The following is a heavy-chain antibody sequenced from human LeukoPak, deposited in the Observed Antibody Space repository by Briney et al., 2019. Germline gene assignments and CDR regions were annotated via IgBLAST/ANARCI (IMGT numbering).Heavy chain of an antibody. CDR1: GGSISSHY. D-gene: IGHD3-16*02. V-gene: IGHV4-59*11. Sequence: SETLSLTCTVSGGSISSHYWNWIRQPPGKGLEWIGYIYYSGSTNYNPSLKSRVTISVDTSKNQFSLKLSSVTAADTAVYYCARRGGYDYVWGSYRYGGSFDYWGQGTLVTVSS. CDR3: ARRGGYDYVWGSYRYGGSFDY. CDR2: IYYSGST. J-gene: IGHJ4*02.